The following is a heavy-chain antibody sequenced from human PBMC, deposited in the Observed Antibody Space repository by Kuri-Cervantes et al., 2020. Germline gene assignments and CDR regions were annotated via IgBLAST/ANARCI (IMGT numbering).Heavy chain of an antibody. Sequence: GQSLKISCAASGFTFSTYAMSWVRQAPGKGLEWVSTISGSGGDTYYADSVKGRFTISRDKSKNTMYLQMNSLRAEDTAIYYCAKDSYSTFPRYGMDVWGQGTTVTVSS. D-gene: IGHD5-18*01. V-gene: IGHV3-23*01. CDR3: AKDSYSTFPRYGMDV. J-gene: IGHJ6*02. CDR2: ISGSGGDT. CDR1: GFTFSTYA.